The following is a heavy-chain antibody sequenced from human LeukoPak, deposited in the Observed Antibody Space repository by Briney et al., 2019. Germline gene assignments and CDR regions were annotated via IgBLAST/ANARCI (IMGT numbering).Heavy chain of an antibody. V-gene: IGHV3-74*01. J-gene: IGHJ6*02. CDR3: ARVGDSSGYYGYYYYYYGMDV. D-gene: IGHD3-22*01. CDR1: GISLNRFA. Sequence: GGSLRLSCTASGISLNRFAIHWVRQAPGKGLVWVSRINSDGSSTSYADSVKGRFTISRDNAKNTLYLQMNSLRAEDTAVYYCARVGDSSGYYGYYYYYYGMDVWGQGTTVTVSS. CDR2: INSDGSST.